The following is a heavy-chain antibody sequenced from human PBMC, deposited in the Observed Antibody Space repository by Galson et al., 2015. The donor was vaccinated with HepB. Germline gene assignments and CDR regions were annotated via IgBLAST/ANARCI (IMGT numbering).Heavy chain of an antibody. CDR1: GFTFSNAW. Sequence: SLRLSCAASGFTFSNAWMNWVRQAPGKGLEWVGRIKSEADGGAIDYSAPVKGRFSISRGDSKNTLYLQMNSLKTEDTAVYYCIPLTFGVVIIDYWGQGTLVTVSS. D-gene: IGHD3-3*01. V-gene: IGHV3-15*01. CDR2: IKSEADGGAI. J-gene: IGHJ4*02. CDR3: IPLTFGVVIIDY.